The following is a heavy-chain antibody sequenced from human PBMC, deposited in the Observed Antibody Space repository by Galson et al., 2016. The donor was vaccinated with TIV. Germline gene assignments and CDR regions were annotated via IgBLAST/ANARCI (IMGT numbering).Heavy chain of an antibody. V-gene: IGHV3-7*01. CDR2: IKQDGSEK. CDR3: ARRYFEL. Sequence: SLRLSCAASGFTFSDYWMHWVRQTPGKGLEWVANIKQDGSEKYYVDSVKGRFTISRDNAKSSLFLQMNSLRAEDTAVYYCARRYFELWGRGTRVTVSS. CDR1: GFTFSDYW. J-gene: IGHJ2*01.